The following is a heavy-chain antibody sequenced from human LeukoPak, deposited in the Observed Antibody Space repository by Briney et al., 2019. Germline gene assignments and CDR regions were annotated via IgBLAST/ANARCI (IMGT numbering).Heavy chain of an antibody. CDR1: GYTFTGYY. J-gene: IGHJ4*02. D-gene: IGHD3-22*01. Sequence: SVKVSCKASGYTFTGYYMHWVRQAPGQGLEWMGRIIPILGIANYAQKFQGRVTITADKSTSTAYMELSSLRSEDTAVYYCARGRETYYYDSSGYYYDHFDYWGQGTLVTVSS. CDR3: ARGRETYYYDSSGYYYDHFDY. CDR2: IIPILGIA. V-gene: IGHV1-69*04.